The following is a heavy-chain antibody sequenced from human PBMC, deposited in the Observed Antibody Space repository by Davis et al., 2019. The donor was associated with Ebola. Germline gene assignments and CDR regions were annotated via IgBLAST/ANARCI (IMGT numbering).Heavy chain of an antibody. CDR3: ARDSWDSSSSAFDY. V-gene: IGHV3-9*01. CDR2: ISWNSGSI. Sequence: PGGSLRLSCAASGFTFDDYAMHWVRQAPGKGLEWVSGISWNSGSIGYVDSVKGRFTISRDNAKNSLYLQMNSLRAEDTAVYYCARDSWDSSSSAFDYWGQGTLVTVSS. CDR1: GFTFDDYA. D-gene: IGHD6-6*01. J-gene: IGHJ4*02.